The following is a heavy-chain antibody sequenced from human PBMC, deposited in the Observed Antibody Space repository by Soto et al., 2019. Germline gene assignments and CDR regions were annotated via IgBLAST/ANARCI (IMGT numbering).Heavy chain of an antibody. CDR2: INHSGST. J-gene: IGHJ5*02. D-gene: IGHD3-3*01. CDR1: GGSFSGYY. CDR3: ARVLGDFWSGYYFDWFDP. Sequence: PSEPLSLTCAVYGGSFSGYYWSWIRQPPGKGLEWIGEINHSGSTNYNPSLKSRVTISVDTSKNQFSLKLSSVTAADTAVYYCARVLGDFWSGYYFDWFDPWGQVTLVIFSS. V-gene: IGHV4-34*01.